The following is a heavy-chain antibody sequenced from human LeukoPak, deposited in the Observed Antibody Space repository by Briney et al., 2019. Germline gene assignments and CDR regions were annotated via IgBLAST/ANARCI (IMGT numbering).Heavy chain of an antibody. D-gene: IGHD1-26*01. CDR2: IIPIFGTA. J-gene: IGHJ4*02. Sequence: ASVEVSRKASGGTFSSYAVSWGRQAPGQGLEWMRRIIPIFGTANCAQKFQGRVTITTDESTSTAYMELSSLRSEDTAVYYCARGRGGSYFNGGYFDYWGQGTLVTVSS. CDR1: GGTFSSYA. CDR3: ARGRGGSYFNGGYFDY. V-gene: IGHV1-69*05.